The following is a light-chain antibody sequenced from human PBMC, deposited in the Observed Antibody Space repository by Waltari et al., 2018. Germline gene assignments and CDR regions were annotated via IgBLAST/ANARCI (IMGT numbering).Light chain of an antibody. CDR3: ASWDDSHYV. V-gene: IGLV1-47*01. J-gene: IGLJ1*01. Sequence: QSVLTQPPSASGTPGQRVGISCSGSSSNLGSNYLYWYQQLPGTAPKLHSYRHNPRPSGVPDRFSAYQYGPSASRAISGLRSEDEAVYYCASWDDSHYVFGTGTKVTVL. CDR1: SSNLGSNY. CDR2: RHN.